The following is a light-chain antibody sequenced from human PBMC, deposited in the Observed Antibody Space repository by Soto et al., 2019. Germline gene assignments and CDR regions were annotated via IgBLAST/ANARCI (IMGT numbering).Light chain of an antibody. CDR1: SSNIGAGYD. CDR3: QSYDSSLSAL. CDR2: GNS. V-gene: IGLV1-40*01. Sequence: QSVLTQPPSGSGAPGQRVTISCTGSSSNIGAGYDVHWYQQLPGTAPKLLIHGNSNRPSGVPDRFSGSKSGTSASLAITGLQAEDEADYYCQSYDSSLSALFGGGTKVTLL. J-gene: IGLJ2*01.